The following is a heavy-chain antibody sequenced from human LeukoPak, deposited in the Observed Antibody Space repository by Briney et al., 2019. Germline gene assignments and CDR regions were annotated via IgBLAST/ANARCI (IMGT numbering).Heavy chain of an antibody. D-gene: IGHD2-2*01. CDR1: GFTFTNYN. CDR3: ARGSSNHPPYYFDY. V-gene: IGHV3-21*01. CDR2: ITSSGTYI. Sequence: GGSLRLSCAASGFTFTNYNMNWVRQAPGKGLEWVSSITSSGTYIFYADSVKGRFTISRDNAKNSLYLQMNSLRVEDSAVYYCARGSSNHPPYYFDYWGQGTLVTVSS. J-gene: IGHJ4*02.